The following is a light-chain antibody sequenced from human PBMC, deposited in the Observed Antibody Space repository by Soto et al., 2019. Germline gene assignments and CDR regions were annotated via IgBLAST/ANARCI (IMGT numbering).Light chain of an antibody. V-gene: IGLV2-18*01. CDR3: SLYTSENTYV. CDR1: STDFVSYNR. Sequence: QSGLTQPPSLSVSPGQSVTISFTGTSTDFVSYNRVSWYQQPPGTAPKLIIYEASNRPSGVPDRFSGSKSGNTASLTISGLQAADEADYYCSLYTSENTYVFGTGTKVTVL. CDR2: EAS. J-gene: IGLJ1*01.